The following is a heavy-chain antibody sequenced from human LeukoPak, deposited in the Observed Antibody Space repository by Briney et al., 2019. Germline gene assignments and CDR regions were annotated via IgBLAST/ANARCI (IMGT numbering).Heavy chain of an antibody. V-gene: IGHV4-30-2*01. Sequence: ASQTLSLTCAVSGGSISSGGYSWSWIRQPPGKGLEWIGYIYHSGSTYYNPSLKSRVTISVDRSKNQFSLKLSSVTAADTAVYYCVRDRGDYSGDPGYFEYWGQGILVTVSS. D-gene: IGHD4-4*01. CDR3: VRDRGDYSGDPGYFEY. CDR1: GGSISSGGYS. J-gene: IGHJ4*02. CDR2: IYHSGST.